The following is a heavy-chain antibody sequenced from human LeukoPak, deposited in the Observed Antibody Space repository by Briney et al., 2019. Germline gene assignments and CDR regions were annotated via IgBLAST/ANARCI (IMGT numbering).Heavy chain of an antibody. V-gene: IGHV3-53*01. Sequence: GGSLRLSCAASGFTVSYIIWVRQAPGKGLEWVSVIYSGGSTNYADSVKGRFTISRDDSKNTLYLQMNSLRAEDSAVYYCAKRVTTVTTWGFDYWGQGTLVTVSS. J-gene: IGHJ4*02. CDR1: GFTVSY. D-gene: IGHD4-17*01. CDR3: AKRVTTVTTWGFDY. CDR2: IYSGGST.